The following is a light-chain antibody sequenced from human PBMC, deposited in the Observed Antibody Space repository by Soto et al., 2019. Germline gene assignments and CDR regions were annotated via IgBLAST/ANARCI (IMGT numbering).Light chain of an antibody. V-gene: IGLV2-11*01. Sequence: QSALTQPRSVSGSPGQSVTISCTGTSSNVGNYNYVSWYQQHPGQVPKLMIFDVNKRPSGVPDRFSGSKSGTTASLTISGLQADDEADYDCCSYAGSHTYVFGTGTKVTVL. CDR1: SSNVGNYNY. CDR2: DVN. CDR3: CSYAGSHTYV. J-gene: IGLJ1*01.